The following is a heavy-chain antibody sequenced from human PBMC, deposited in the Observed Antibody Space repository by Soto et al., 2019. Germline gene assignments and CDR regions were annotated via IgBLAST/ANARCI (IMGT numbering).Heavy chain of an antibody. CDR1: GVTFSSYG. CDR3: ARDGAPGYCSGGSCEKYGMDV. CDR2: IWYDGSNK. V-gene: IGHV3-33*01. J-gene: IGHJ6*02. D-gene: IGHD2-15*01. Sequence: GESVKISCAASGVTFSSYGMHWVRQAPCKGLEWVAVIWYDGSNKYYADSVKGRFTISRDNSKNTLYLQMNSLRAEDTAVYYCARDGAPGYCSGGSCEKYGMDVWGQGTTVTVSS.